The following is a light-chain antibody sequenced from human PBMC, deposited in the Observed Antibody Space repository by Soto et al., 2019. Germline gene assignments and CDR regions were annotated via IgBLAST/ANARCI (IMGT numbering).Light chain of an antibody. Sequence: EIVLTQSPATLSLSPGERATLSCRASQSINTYVAWYQQTPGQAPRLLIYDASNRATGIPARFSGTGSGTDFTLTISSLEPDDFALYFCQQRGNWPLTFGGGTKV. CDR3: QQRGNWPLT. J-gene: IGKJ4*01. CDR1: QSINTY. CDR2: DAS. V-gene: IGKV3-11*01.